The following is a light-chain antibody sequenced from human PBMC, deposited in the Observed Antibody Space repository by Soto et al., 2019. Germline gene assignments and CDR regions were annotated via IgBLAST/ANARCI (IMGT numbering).Light chain of an antibody. CDR1: QSISNH. V-gene: IGKV1-39*01. J-gene: IGKJ1*01. CDR3: QQSYSSPPT. CDR2: AAS. Sequence: IQMTQSTAYMSTSVERSVMIECRSSQSISNHLNWYQQKPGKAPKLLIFAASSLQSGVPSRFSGSRSGPDSTLTISSLQPEDFATYYCQQSYSSPPTFGQGTKVDIK.